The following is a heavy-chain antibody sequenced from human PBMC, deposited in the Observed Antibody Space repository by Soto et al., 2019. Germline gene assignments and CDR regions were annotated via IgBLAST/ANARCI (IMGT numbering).Heavy chain of an antibody. V-gene: IGHV3-48*03. D-gene: IGHD2-2*01. Sequence: GGSLRLSCAVSGFPFRSYEMNWVRQAPGKGPEWVSYITSSSDAIYYAASVKGRFTVSRDNAKNSLYLQMNSLRAEDTAVYYCAKDRGIVVVPAAYNWFDPWGQGTLVTVSS. CDR2: ITSSSDAI. CDR3: AKDRGIVVVPAAYNWFDP. CDR1: GFPFRSYE. J-gene: IGHJ5*02.